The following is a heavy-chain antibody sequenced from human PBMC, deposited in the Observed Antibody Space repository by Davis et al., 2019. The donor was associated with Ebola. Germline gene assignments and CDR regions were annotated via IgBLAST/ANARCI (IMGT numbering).Heavy chain of an antibody. V-gene: IGHV5-51*01. J-gene: IGHJ4*02. CDR1: GYRFTSYW. D-gene: IGHD6-13*01. CDR2: IYPSDSDT. CDR3: ARPSNSWPSHFDY. Sequence: GESLKISCKGSGYRFTSYWIGWVRQQPGKGLEWMGIIYPSDSDTRYSPSFQGQVTISVDKSISTAYLQWSSLKASDTAMYYCARPSNSWPSHFDYWGQGTRVTVSS.